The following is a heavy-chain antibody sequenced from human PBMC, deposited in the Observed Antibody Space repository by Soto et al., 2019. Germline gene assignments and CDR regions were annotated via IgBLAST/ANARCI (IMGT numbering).Heavy chain of an antibody. J-gene: IGHJ4*02. Sequence: GRSMRHSCAASGFTFTNAWMSRVRQAPGKGLEWVGRVKRKTNGGTTDYAAPVKYTFNISRDDSKNTLYLQMNNLKTEDTAVYYCASCYGSGTDCQEDYLPFWGQGTPVTVSS. D-gene: IGHD3-10*01. CDR2: VKRKTNGGTT. CDR1: GFTFTNAW. CDR3: ASCYGSGTDCQEDYLPF. V-gene: IGHV3-15*01.